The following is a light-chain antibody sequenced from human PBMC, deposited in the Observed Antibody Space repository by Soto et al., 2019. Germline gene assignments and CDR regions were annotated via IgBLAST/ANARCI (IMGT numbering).Light chain of an antibody. V-gene: IGLV1-40*01. CDR1: SSNIGAGYD. Sequence: QSVLTQPPSVSGSPGQRVTISCTGSSSNIGAGYDVHWYQQLPGTAPKLLISGNSNRPSGVPDRFSGSKSGTSASLAITGLLAEDEADYYCQSYYSSLSGWVFGGGTKLTVL. J-gene: IGLJ3*02. CDR3: QSYYSSLSGWV. CDR2: GNS.